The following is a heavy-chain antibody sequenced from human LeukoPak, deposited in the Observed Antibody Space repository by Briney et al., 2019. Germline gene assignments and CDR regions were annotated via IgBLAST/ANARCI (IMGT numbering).Heavy chain of an antibody. Sequence: SETLSLTCTVSGGPISSYYWSWIRQPPGKGLEWIGYIYYSGSTNYNPSLKSRVTISVDTSKNQFSLKLSSVTAADTAVYYCARTLGLYYYDSSGYSRYYYYYMDVWGKGTTVTISS. CDR1: GGPISSYY. CDR3: ARTLGLYYYDSSGYSRYYYYYMDV. V-gene: IGHV4-59*01. CDR2: IYYSGST. J-gene: IGHJ6*03. D-gene: IGHD3-22*01.